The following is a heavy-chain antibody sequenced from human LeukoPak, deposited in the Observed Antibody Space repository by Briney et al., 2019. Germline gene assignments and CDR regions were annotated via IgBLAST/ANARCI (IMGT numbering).Heavy chain of an antibody. J-gene: IGHJ4*02. V-gene: IGHV1-46*01. Sequence: ASVKVSCKASGYTFTSYYMHWVRQAPGQGLEWMGIINPSGGSTSYTQKFQGRVTMTRDTSTSIVYMELSSLRSEDTAVYYCARASSSWYYFDYWGQGTLVTVSS. CDR3: ARASSSWYYFDY. CDR2: INPSGGST. CDR1: GYTFTSYY. D-gene: IGHD6-13*01.